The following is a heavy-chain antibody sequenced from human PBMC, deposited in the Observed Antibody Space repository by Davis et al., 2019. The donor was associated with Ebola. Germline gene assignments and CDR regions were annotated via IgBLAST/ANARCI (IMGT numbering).Heavy chain of an antibody. V-gene: IGHV3-23*01. CDR3: AKNAGGTTTRFITS. CDR2: ISGSGGTT. Sequence: PGGSLRLSCVASGFTFSTYWMTWVRQAPGKGLEWVSAISGSGGTTYYADSVEGRFTISSDNSRNTLYLQMNSLRAEDAAVYYCAKNAGGTTTRFITSWGQGTLVTVSS. D-gene: IGHD3-22*01. CDR1: GFTFSTYW. J-gene: IGHJ4*02.